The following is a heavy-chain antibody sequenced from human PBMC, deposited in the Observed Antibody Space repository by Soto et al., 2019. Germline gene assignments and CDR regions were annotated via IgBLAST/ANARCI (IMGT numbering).Heavy chain of an antibody. CDR1: GFTFSSYG. J-gene: IGHJ6*02. CDR2: IWYDGSNK. D-gene: IGHD3-10*01. Sequence: QVQLVESGGGVVQPGRSLRLSCAASGFTFSSYGMHWVRQAPGKGLEWVAVIWYDGSNKYYADSVKGRFTISRDNSKNTLYLQMNSLRAEDTAVYYCARDFGGDYYGMDVWGQGTTVTVSS. CDR3: ARDFGGDYYGMDV. V-gene: IGHV3-33*01.